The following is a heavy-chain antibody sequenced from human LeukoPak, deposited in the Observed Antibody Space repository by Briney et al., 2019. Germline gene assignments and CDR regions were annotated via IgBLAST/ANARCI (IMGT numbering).Heavy chain of an antibody. Sequence: GGSLRLSCAASGFTFSSYSMNWVRQAPGKGLEWVSSISSSSYIYYADSVKGRFTISRDNAKNSLYLQMNSLRAEDTAVYYCARALGYYDSSSFNYWGQGTLVTVSS. CDR3: ARALGYYDSSSFNY. J-gene: IGHJ4*02. V-gene: IGHV3-21*01. D-gene: IGHD3-22*01. CDR2: ISSSSYI. CDR1: GFTFSSYS.